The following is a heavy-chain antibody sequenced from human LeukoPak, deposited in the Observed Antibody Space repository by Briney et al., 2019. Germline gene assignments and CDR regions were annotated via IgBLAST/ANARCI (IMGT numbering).Heavy chain of an antibody. V-gene: IGHV3-7*03. J-gene: IGHJ3*02. CDR2: IKQDGSEK. CDR3: ASDPDIAAAGSAFDI. Sequence: GGSLRLSCAASGFTFSSYWMSWVRQAPGKGLEWVANIKQDGSEKYYVDSVKGRFTISRDNAKNSLYLQMNSLRAEDTAVYYCASDPDIAAAGSAFDIWGQGTMVTVSS. CDR1: GFTFSSYW. D-gene: IGHD6-13*01.